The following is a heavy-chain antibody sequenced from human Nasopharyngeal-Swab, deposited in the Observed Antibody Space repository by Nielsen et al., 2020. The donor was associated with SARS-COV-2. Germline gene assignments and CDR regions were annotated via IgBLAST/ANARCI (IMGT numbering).Heavy chain of an antibody. CDR3: ARPAGGGYFDY. Sequence: VRQMPGKGLEWMGIIYPGDSDTRYSQSFQGQVTISADKSISTAYLQWSSLKASDTAMYYCARPAGGGYFDYWGQGTLVTVSS. CDR2: IYPGDSDT. V-gene: IGHV5-51*01. J-gene: IGHJ4*02. D-gene: IGHD3-16*01.